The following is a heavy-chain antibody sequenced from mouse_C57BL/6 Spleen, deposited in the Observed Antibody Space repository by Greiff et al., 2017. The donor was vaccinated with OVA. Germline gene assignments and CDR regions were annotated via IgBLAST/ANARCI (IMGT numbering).Heavy chain of an antibody. J-gene: IGHJ4*01. CDR1: GFNIKNTY. Sequence: VQLQQSVAELVRPGASVKLSCTASGFNIKNTYMPWVKQRPEQGLEWIGRIDPANGNTKYAPKFQGKATITADTSSNTAYLQLSSLTSEDTAIYYCAREGSEGAMDYWGQGTSVTVSS. CDR2: IDPANGNT. CDR3: AREGSEGAMDY. V-gene: IGHV14-3*01.